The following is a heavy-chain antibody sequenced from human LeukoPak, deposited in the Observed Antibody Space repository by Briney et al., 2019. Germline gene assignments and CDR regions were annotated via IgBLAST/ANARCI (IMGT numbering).Heavy chain of an antibody. J-gene: IGHJ4*02. V-gene: IGHV4-38-2*02. CDR3: TRVSIHGDSDY. Sequence: PSETLSLTCTVSGYSISSGYYWGWIRQPPGKGLEWIGCIYYTGRTKYNPSLQSRVTISVDTSKNQFSLNLSSVSAADTAVYFCTRVSIHGDSDYWGQGTLVTVSS. D-gene: IGHD3-16*02. CDR1: GYSISSGYY. CDR2: IYYTGRT.